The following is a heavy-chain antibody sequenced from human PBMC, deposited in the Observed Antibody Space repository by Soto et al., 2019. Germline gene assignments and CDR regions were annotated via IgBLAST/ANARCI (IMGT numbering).Heavy chain of an antibody. CDR3: ARNYYDSGGGFDY. V-gene: IGHV3-53*01. J-gene: IGHJ4*02. Sequence: GGSLRLSCAASGFAFSDHYMDWVRQAPGKGLEWVSVIYSGGSTYYADSVKGRFTISRDNSKNTLYLQMNSLRAEDTAVYYCARNYYDSGGGFDYWGQGTLVTVSS. D-gene: IGHD3-22*01. CDR1: GFAFSDHY. CDR2: IYSGGST.